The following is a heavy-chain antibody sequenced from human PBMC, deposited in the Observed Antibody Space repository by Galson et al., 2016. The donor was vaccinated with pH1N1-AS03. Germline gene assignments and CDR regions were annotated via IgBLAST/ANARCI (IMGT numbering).Heavy chain of an antibody. D-gene: IGHD4-17*01. Sequence: SETLSLTCAVSGGSIRSYYWNWIRQSPGKEMEWIGYIYNGGSTNYNPSLNNRVTISLDMSKNQIFLRLSSVTTSDTAVYYCARGNYGDYGGADWGQSTLVIVSS. J-gene: IGHJ1*01. CDR2: IYNGGST. CDR3: ARGNYGDYGGAD. V-gene: IGHV4-59*01. CDR1: GGSIRSYY.